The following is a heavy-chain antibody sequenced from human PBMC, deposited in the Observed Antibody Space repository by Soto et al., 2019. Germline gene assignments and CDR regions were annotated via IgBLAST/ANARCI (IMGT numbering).Heavy chain of an antibody. CDR2: IIPLFRLA. CDR3: ARRGTLIRGAPQVDWFDP. Sequence: QVRLVQSGAEVKRPGSSVKVSCRASGDTFSNLSVNWVRQAPGQGLEWMGGIIPLFRLADYAQKFQGKLTITADHSTSTTFMEPNSLTSEDTAFYYCARRGTLIRGAPQVDWFDPWGQGTLVIVSS. D-gene: IGHD3-10*01. CDR1: GDTFSNLS. V-gene: IGHV1-69*17. J-gene: IGHJ5*02.